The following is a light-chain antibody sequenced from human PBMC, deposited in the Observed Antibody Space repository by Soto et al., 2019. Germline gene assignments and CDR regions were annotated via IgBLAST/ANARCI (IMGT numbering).Light chain of an antibody. Sequence: EIVLTQSPATLSLSPGESAALSCRASQSVASHLAWYQQKPGQPPRLLIYDASNRATGVPARFSGSGSGADFTLTISSLEPEDFALYYCQQHINWPLTFGGGTKVDIK. J-gene: IGKJ4*01. CDR1: QSVASH. CDR3: QQHINWPLT. CDR2: DAS. V-gene: IGKV3-11*01.